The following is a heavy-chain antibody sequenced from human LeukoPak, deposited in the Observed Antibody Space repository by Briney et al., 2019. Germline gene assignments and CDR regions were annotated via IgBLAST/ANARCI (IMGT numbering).Heavy chain of an antibody. V-gene: IGHV4-61*02. CDR1: GGSISSGSYY. J-gene: IGHJ4*02. Sequence: PSQTLSLTCTVSGGSISSGSYYWSWIRQPAGKGLEWIGRIYTSGSTNYNPSLKSRVTISVDTSKNQFSLKLSSVTAADTAVYYCARGSGSYSGFPFDYWGQGTLVTVSS. CDR3: ARGSGSYSGFPFDY. CDR2: IYTSGST. D-gene: IGHD1-26*01.